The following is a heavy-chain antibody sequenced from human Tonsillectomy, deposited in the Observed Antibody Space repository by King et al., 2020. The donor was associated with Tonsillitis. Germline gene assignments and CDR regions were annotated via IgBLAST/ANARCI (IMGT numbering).Heavy chain of an antibody. V-gene: IGHV1-2*02. CDR3: AKGSHDDFWSGYYGY. J-gene: IGHJ4*02. CDR1: GFTFTAYY. D-gene: IGHD3-3*01. CDR2: INPNSGAT. Sequence: QLVQSGAEVKKPGASVTVSCKASGFTFTAYYLHWVRQAPGQGLEWMGWINPNSGATYYAQKFQGRVSMTRDTSISTAYMELSRLSSDDTALYYCAKGSHDDFWSGYYGYWGQGTLVTVSS.